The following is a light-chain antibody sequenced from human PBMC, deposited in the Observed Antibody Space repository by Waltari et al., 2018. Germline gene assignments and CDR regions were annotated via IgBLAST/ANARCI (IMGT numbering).Light chain of an antibody. CDR3: QDYDNLPPLT. CDR1: QDISNY. V-gene: IGKV1-33*01. CDR2: DAP. Sequence: DIQMTQSPSSLSASVGDSSTITCQASQDISNYLNWFQQKPGKAPNLLIYDAPNLETGVPSRFSGSGSGTDFTFTISSLQPEEIATYYCQDYDNLPPLTFGGGTKVEIK. J-gene: IGKJ4*01.